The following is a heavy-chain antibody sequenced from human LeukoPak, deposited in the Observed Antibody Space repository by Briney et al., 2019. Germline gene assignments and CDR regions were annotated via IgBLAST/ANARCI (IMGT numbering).Heavy chain of an antibody. V-gene: IGHV1-8*01. CDR3: ARGRPIRITMIVVVNYYHYMDV. CDR1: GYTFTSYD. D-gene: IGHD3-22*01. Sequence: ASVKVSCKASGYTFTSYDINWVRQATGQGLEWMGWMNPNSGTTGYAQKFQGRVTMTRNTSISTAYMELSSLRSEDTAVYYCARGRPIRITMIVVVNYYHYMDVWGKGTTVTVSS. CDR2: MNPNSGTT. J-gene: IGHJ6*03.